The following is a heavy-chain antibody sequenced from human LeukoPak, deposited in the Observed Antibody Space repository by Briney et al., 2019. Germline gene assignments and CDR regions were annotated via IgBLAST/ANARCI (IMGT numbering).Heavy chain of an antibody. Sequence: GGSLRLSCAASGFTFSSYSMTWVRQAPGKGLEWVSYISSSSSTIYYADSVKGRFTISRDNSKNTLYLQMNSLRAEDTAVYYCAKSRWVMRPVLDLWGRGTLVTVSS. CDR1: GFTFSSYS. D-gene: IGHD2-21*01. CDR3: AKSRWVMRPVLDL. CDR2: ISSSSSTI. V-gene: IGHV3-48*01. J-gene: IGHJ2*01.